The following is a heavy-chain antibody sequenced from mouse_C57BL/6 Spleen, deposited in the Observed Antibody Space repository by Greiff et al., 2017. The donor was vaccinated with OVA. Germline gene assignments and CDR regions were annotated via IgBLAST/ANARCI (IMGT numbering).Heavy chain of an antibody. CDR3: ARRTTVVATRYFDV. V-gene: IGHV1-82*01. Sequence: QVQLQQSGPELVKPGASVKISCKASGYAFSSSWMNWVKQRPGKGLEWIGRIYPGDGDTNYNGKFKGKATLTADKSSSTAYMQLSSLTSEDSAVYFCARRTTVVATRYFDVWGTGTTGTVSS. D-gene: IGHD1-1*01. J-gene: IGHJ1*03. CDR2: IYPGDGDT. CDR1: GYAFSSSW.